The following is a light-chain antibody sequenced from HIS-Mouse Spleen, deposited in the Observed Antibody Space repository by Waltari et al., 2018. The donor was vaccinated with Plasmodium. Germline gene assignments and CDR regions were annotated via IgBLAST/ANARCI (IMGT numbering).Light chain of an antibody. CDR2: AAA. J-gene: IGKJ1*01. V-gene: IGKV1-39*01. CDR1: QSISSY. CDR3: HQSYSTWT. Sequence: DIQMTQSPSSLSASVGDRVTITCRASQSISSYLNSYQQKPGKATKLLIYAAASLQSGVPPRFSRSGSGTYCPLTISILQPEYYATYYCHQSYSTWTFGQGTKVEIK.